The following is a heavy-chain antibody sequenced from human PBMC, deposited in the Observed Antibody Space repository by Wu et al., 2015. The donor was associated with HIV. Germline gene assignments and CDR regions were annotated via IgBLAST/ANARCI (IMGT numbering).Heavy chain of an antibody. Sequence: QVQLVQSGAEVKKPGASVKVSCKIPGHTLAEFAFHWVRQAPGREFEWMGGFDPDDRSTIYAQTFQGRVTMTGGTSTDTAYMELRSLKSDDTAIYYCAREGVDAFHPWGQGTLVTVSS. J-gene: IGHJ5*02. V-gene: IGHV1-24*01. D-gene: IGHD5-12*01. CDR1: GHTLAEFA. CDR2: FDPDDRST. CDR3: AREGVDAFHP.